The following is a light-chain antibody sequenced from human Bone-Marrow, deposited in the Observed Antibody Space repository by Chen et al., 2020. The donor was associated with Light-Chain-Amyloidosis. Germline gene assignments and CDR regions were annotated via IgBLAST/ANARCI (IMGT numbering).Light chain of an antibody. CDR3: QQYGSSSWT. J-gene: IGKJ1*01. Sequence: EIVLTQSPGTLSLSPGERATLSCRASQSVSSSYLAWYQQKPGQAPRLLIYGAASRATGIPDRFSGSGSGTDFTLTSSRREPEDFAVYYCQQYGSSSWTFGQGTKVEIK. CDR2: GAA. V-gene: IGKV3-20*01. CDR1: QSVSSSY.